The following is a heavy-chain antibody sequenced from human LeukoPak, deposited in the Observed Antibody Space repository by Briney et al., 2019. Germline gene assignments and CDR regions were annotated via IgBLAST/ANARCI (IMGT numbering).Heavy chain of an antibody. CDR1: GFTFSSYS. D-gene: IGHD6-13*01. J-gene: IGHJ4*02. CDR3: AREIAAAGPDY. V-gene: IGHV3-21*01. Sequence: GSLRLSCAASGFTFSSYSMNLVRQAPGEGLEWVSSISSSSSYIYYADSVKGRFTISRDNAKNSLYLQMNSLRAEDTAVYYCAREIAAAGPDYWGQGTLVTVSS. CDR2: ISSSSSYI.